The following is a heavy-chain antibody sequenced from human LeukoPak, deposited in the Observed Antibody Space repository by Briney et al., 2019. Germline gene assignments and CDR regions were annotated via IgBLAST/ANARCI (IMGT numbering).Heavy chain of an antibody. CDR2: IYPGDSDT. J-gene: IGHJ6*02. CDR1: GYSFTSYW. CDR3: ARQFAAARNYYYGMDV. D-gene: IGHD6-6*01. V-gene: IGHV5-51*01. Sequence: GESLKISCKGSGYSFTSYWIGWVRQMPGKGLEWMGIIYPGDSDTRYSPSFQGQVTISADKSISTAYLQWSSLKASDTAMYYCARQFAAARNYYYGMDVWGQGTTVTVSS.